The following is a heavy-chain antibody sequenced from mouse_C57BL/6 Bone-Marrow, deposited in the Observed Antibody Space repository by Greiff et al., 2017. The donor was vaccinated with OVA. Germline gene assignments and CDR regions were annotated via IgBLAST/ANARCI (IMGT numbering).Heavy chain of an antibody. CDR2: ISYDGSN. J-gene: IGHJ2*01. Sequence: EVQLQESGPGLVKPSQSLSLTCSVTGYSITSGYYWNWIRQFPGNKLEWMGYISYDGSNNYNPSLKNRISITRDTSKNQFFLKLNSVTTEDTATYYCARGPTITTVVAHYFDYWGQGTTLTVSS. CDR3: ARGPTITTVVAHYFDY. V-gene: IGHV3-6*01. CDR1: GYSITSGYY. D-gene: IGHD1-1*01.